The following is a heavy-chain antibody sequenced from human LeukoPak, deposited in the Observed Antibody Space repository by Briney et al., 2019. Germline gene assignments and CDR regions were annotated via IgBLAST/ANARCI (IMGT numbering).Heavy chain of an antibody. V-gene: IGHV3-21*01. CDR3: ARGGLVVPAAIPYYMDV. CDR1: GFAFSSYS. CDR2: ISSSSSYI. Sequence: GGSLRLSCAASGFAFSSYSMNWVRQAPGKRLEWVSSISSSSSYIYYADSVKGRFTISRDNAKNSLYLQMNSLRAEDTAVYYCARGGLVVPAAIPYYMDVWGKGTTVTVSS. J-gene: IGHJ6*03. D-gene: IGHD2-2*02.